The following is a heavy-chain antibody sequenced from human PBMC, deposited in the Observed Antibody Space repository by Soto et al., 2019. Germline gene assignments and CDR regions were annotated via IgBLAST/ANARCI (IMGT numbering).Heavy chain of an antibody. D-gene: IGHD3-16*01. CDR2: IDSGGDT. CDR3: ARGGSLYYYYGIDV. CDR1: GFTISNNY. V-gene: IGHV3-53*01. J-gene: IGHJ6*02. Sequence: EVQLVESGGGLIQPGGSLRLSCAASGFTISNNYMTWIRQAPGKGLEWVSLIDSGGDTYYADSVKGRFTLSRYSSKNTPYLQMNSPMAEDTAVYSCARGGSLYYYYGIDVWGQGTTVTVSS.